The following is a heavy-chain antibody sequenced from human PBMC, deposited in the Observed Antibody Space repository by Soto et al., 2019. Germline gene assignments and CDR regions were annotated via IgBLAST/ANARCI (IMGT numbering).Heavy chain of an antibody. CDR2: TSAYNGNT. J-gene: IGHJ4*02. V-gene: IGHV1-18*01. D-gene: IGHD1-1*01. Sequence: QVQLVQSGGEVKKPGASVKVSCKDFGYTLSSYALRWLRQAPGQGLEWMGWTSAYNGNTNYAQNFQGRVTMTTDTSTNTAYLELTNLISDDTAVDYCARDLGWNDYWVQGTLVTVSS. CDR3: ARDLGWNDY. CDR1: GYTLSSYA.